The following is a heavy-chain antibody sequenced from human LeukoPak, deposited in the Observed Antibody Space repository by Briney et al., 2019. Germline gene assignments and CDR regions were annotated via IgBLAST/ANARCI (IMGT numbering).Heavy chain of an antibody. Sequence: ASVKVSCKASGYTFTSYGISWVRQAPGQGLEWMGWISAYNGNTNYAQKLQGRVTITRNTSISTAYMELSSLRSEDTAVYYCARGYGLMDVWGKGTTVTVSS. V-gene: IGHV1-18*01. CDR1: GYTFTSYG. CDR3: ARGYGLMDV. CDR2: ISAYNGNT. J-gene: IGHJ6*03. D-gene: IGHD3-10*01.